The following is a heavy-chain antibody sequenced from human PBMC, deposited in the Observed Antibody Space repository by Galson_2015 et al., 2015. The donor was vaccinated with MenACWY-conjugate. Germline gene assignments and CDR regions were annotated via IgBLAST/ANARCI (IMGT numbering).Heavy chain of an antibody. V-gene: IGHV3-21*01. J-gene: IGHJ4*02. CDR1: GFTFSSYS. D-gene: IGHD5-12*01. CDR3: ARGRFTRADRSGYDYGDY. Sequence: SLRLSCAASGFTFSSYSMNWVRQAPGKGLEWVSSISSSSSYIYYADSVKGRFTISRDNAKNSLYLQMNSLRAEDTAVYYCARGRFTRADRSGYDYGDYWGQGTLVTVSS. CDR2: ISSSSSYI.